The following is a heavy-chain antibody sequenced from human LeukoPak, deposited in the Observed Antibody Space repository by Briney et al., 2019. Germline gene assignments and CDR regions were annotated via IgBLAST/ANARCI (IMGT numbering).Heavy chain of an antibody. J-gene: IGHJ4*02. Sequence: PGGSLRLSCAASGFTFSSYEMNWVRQAPGKGLEWVSYISSSGSTIYYADSVKGRFTISRDNAKNSLYLQMNSLRAEDTAVYYCARVLSGGYYYPGYFDYWGQGTLVTVSS. V-gene: IGHV3-48*03. CDR1: GFTFSSYE. CDR3: ARVLSGGYYYPGYFDY. D-gene: IGHD3-22*01. CDR2: ISSSGSTI.